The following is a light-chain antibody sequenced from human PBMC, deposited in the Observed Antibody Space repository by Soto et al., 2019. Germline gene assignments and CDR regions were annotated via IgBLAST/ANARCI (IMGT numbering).Light chain of an antibody. CDR1: QSVSSN. Sequence: EIVMTQSPATLSVSPGERATLSCRASQSVSSNLAWYQQKPGQAPRLLIYGASTRATGIPARFSGSGSGTEFTLTISSLQSEDFAVYYCQQYGRTPYIFGQGTNLEIK. V-gene: IGKV3-15*01. CDR3: QQYGRTPYI. CDR2: GAS. J-gene: IGKJ2*01.